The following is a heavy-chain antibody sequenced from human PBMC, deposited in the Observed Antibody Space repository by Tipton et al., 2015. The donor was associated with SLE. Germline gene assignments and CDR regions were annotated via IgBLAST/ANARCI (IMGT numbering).Heavy chain of an antibody. Sequence: SLRLSCAASGITSSTYAMSWVRQAPGKGLEWVSGINGSGDATYYADSVKGRFTISRDDSEHTLYLQMNSLRAEDTAVYHCATDRWRKSDWLGFAYWGQGTLVTVSS. CDR2: INGSGDAT. D-gene: IGHD3-9*01. J-gene: IGHJ4*02. V-gene: IGHV3-23*01. CDR1: GITSSTYA. CDR3: ATDRWRKSDWLGFAY.